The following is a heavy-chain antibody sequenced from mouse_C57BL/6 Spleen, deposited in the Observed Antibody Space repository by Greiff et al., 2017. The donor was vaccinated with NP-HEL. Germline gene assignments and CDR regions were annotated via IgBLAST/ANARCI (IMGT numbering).Heavy chain of an antibody. J-gene: IGHJ4*01. CDR3: ARVYGSSYAMDY. CDR2: IHPNSGST. CDR1: GYTFTSYW. V-gene: IGHV1-64*01. Sequence: QVQLQQPGAELVKPGASVKLSCKASGYTFTSYWMHWVKQRPGQGLEWIGMIHPNSGSTNYNEKFKSKATLTVDKSSSTAYMQLSSLTSDDSAVYYCARVYGSSYAMDYWGQGTSVTVSS. D-gene: IGHD1-1*01.